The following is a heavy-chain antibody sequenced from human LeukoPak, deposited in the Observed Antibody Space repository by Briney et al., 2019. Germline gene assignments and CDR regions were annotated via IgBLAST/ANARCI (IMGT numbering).Heavy chain of an antibody. CDR3: ARVGTIFGVAKGNDY. CDR1: GYTFTGYY. CDR2: INPNSGGT. Sequence: GASVKVSCKASGYTFTGYYMHWVRQAPGQGLEWMGWINPNSGGTNYAQKFQGRVTMTRDTSISTAYMELSSLRSEDTAVYYCARVGTIFGVAKGNDYWGQGTLVTVSS. V-gene: IGHV1-2*02. D-gene: IGHD3-3*01. J-gene: IGHJ4*02.